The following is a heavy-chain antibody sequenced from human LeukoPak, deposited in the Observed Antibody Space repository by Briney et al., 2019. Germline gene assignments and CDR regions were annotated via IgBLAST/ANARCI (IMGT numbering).Heavy chain of an antibody. J-gene: IGHJ4*02. CDR1: GFTFSSYA. Sequence: PGRSLRLSCAASGFTFSSYAMHWVRQAPGKGLEWVAVISHDGDNKQYADSVKGRFTISRDNAKNSLYLQMNSLRAEDTAVYYCAREKGYSSGWQPIDYWGQGTLVTVSS. CDR2: ISHDGDNK. CDR3: AREKGYSSGWQPIDY. V-gene: IGHV3-30-3*01. D-gene: IGHD6-19*01.